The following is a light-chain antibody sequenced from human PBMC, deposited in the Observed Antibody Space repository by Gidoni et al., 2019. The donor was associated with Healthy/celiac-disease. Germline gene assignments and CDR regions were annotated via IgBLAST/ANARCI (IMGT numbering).Light chain of an antibody. Sequence: DIQLTQSPSFLSASVGDRVTITCRASQGISSYLAWYQQKPGKAPKLLIYAESTLQSGGPSRFSGSGSGTEFTLTISSMQPEDFATYYCQQLNSYPRTFGQGTKLEIK. CDR3: QQLNSYPRT. J-gene: IGKJ2*01. CDR1: QGISSY. V-gene: IGKV1-9*01. CDR2: AES.